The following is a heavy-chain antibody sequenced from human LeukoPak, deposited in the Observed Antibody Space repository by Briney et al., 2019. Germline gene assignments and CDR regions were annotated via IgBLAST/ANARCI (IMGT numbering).Heavy chain of an antibody. CDR3: ARQGGFYDSSGYDY. CDR2: INHRGST. J-gene: IGHJ4*02. D-gene: IGHD3-22*01. V-gene: IGHV4-34*01. Sequence: PSETLSLTCAVYGGSFGTYYWTWIRQPPGKGLEWIGEINHRGSTYYNPSLKSRVTISVDTSKNQFSLKLSSVTAADTAVYYCARQGGFYDSSGYDYWGQGTLVTVSS. CDR1: GGSFGTYY.